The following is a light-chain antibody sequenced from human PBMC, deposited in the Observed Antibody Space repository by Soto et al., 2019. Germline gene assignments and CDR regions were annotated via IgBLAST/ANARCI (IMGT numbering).Light chain of an antibody. CDR3: QQYNSYPLT. V-gene: IGKV1-5*03. CDR2: KAS. CDR1: QSISSW. J-gene: IGKJ4*01. Sequence: DIQMTQSPSTLSASVGDRVTITCRASQSISSWLAWYQQKPGKAPNLLIYKASSLESGVPSRFSGSGSGTEFTLTIGSRKPDDFATYYCQQYNSYPLTFGGGTKVEIK.